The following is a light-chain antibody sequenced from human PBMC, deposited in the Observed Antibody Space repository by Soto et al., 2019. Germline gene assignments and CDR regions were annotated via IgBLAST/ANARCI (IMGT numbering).Light chain of an antibody. CDR2: GNS. Sequence: QSVLTQPPSVSGAPGQRVTISCNGSSSNIGAGYDVHWYQQLPGTAPKLLIYGNSHRPSGVPDRFSGSKSGTSASLAITGLQAEDEADYYCQSYDSSLSGFVVFGGGTKVTVL. J-gene: IGLJ2*01. CDR3: QSYDSSLSGFVV. V-gene: IGLV1-40*01. CDR1: SSNIGAGYD.